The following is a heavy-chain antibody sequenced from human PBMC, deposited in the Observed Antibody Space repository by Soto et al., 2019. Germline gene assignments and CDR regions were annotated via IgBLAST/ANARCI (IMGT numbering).Heavy chain of an antibody. CDR1: GGTFSSYA. CDR3: ARDRDSTFYDSSGLKNPGGDFDI. Sequence: AVKVSCKASGGTFSSYAISWVRQAPGQGLEWMGGIIPIFGTANYAQKFQGRVTITADESTSTAYMELSSLRSEDKAVYYCARDRDSTFYDSSGLKNPGGDFDIGG. CDR2: IIPIFGTA. D-gene: IGHD3-22*01. J-gene: IGHJ3*02. V-gene: IGHV1-69*13.